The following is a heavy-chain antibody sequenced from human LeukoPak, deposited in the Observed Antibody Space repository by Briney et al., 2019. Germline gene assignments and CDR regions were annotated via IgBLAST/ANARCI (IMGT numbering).Heavy chain of an antibody. D-gene: IGHD1-26*01. CDR1: GFTFSSYA. Sequence: GRSLRLSCAASGFTFSSYAMHWVRQAPGKGLEWVAVISYDGSNKYYADSVKGRFTISRDNSKNMLYLQMNSLRAEDTAVYYCARDHEWGLLWWGAFDIWGQGTMVTVSS. V-gene: IGHV3-30-3*01. CDR3: ARDHEWGLLWWGAFDI. J-gene: IGHJ3*02. CDR2: ISYDGSNK.